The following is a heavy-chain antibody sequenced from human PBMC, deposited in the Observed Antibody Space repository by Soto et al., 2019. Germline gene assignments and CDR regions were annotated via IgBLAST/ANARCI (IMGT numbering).Heavy chain of an antibody. CDR3: ATDEVDY. CDR2: MNSDGSII. Sequence: PGGSLRLSCAVAGYTFGNHWMHWVRQAPGKGLEWVSRMNSDGSIINYADSVKGRFTVSRGNAKNTLYLQMNSLRVEDTAVYYCATDEVDYWGPGTLVTVSS. CDR1: GYTFGNHW. J-gene: IGHJ4*02. V-gene: IGHV3-74*01.